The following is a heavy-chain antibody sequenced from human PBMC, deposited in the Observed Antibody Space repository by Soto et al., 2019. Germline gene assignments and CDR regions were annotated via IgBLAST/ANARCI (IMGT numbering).Heavy chain of an antibody. J-gene: IGHJ5*02. CDR1: GGSISSGGYY. Sequence: TSETLSLTCTVSGGSISSGGYYWSWIRQHPGKGLEWIGYIYYSGSTYYNPSLKSRVTISVDTSKNQFSLKLSSVTAADTDVYYCARVGGINWLDPWGQGTLVTVS. V-gene: IGHV4-31*03. CDR2: IYYSGST. D-gene: IGHD3-16*01. CDR3: ARVGGINWLDP.